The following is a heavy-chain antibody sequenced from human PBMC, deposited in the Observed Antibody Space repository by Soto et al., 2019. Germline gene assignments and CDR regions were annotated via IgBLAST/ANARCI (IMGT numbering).Heavy chain of an antibody. V-gene: IGHV1-2*04. J-gene: IGHJ4*02. CDR3: ARGPRKQLWVGYFDY. CDR1: GYTFTDYY. Sequence: ASVKVSCKASGYTFTDYYIHWVRQAPGQGLEWMGWINPNSNTDVTNYAQKFQGWVTMTSDTSITTAYLEVGRLKSDDTAVYYCARGPRKQLWVGYFDYWGQGTLVTVSS. CDR2: INPNSNTDVT. D-gene: IGHD1-1*01.